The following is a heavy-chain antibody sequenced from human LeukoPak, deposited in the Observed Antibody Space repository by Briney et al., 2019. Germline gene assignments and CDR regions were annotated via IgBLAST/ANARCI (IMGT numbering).Heavy chain of an antibody. Sequence: SETLSLTCTVSGGSISSYYWSWIRQPPGKGLEWIGYIYYSWSTNYNPSLKSRVTISVDTSKNQFSLKLSSVTAADTAVYYCATQTSPYYYYGMDVWGQGTTVTVSS. V-gene: IGHV4-59*01. D-gene: IGHD2-2*01. CDR1: GGSISSYY. CDR3: ATQTSPYYYYGMDV. CDR2: IYYSWST. J-gene: IGHJ6*02.